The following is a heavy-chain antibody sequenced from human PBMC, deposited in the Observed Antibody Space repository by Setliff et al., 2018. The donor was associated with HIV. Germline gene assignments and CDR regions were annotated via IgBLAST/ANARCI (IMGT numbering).Heavy chain of an antibody. CDR1: GGSISSGSYY. D-gene: IGHD2-21*02. CDR2: IYTRGNT. CDR3: TGDLWGDDYYYNNMDV. J-gene: IGHJ6*03. Sequence: SETLSLTCSVSGGSISSGSYYWSWIRQPAGKGLEWIGRIYTRGNTNYNPSLRSRVTMSVDTSKNQFSLKVTSVTAADTAVYYCTGDLWGDDYYYNNMDVWGKGTTVTVSS. V-gene: IGHV4-61*02.